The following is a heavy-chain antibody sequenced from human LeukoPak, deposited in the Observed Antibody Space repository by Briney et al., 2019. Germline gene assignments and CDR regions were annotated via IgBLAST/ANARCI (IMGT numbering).Heavy chain of an antibody. CDR3: ARGYCSVSTCYSFDY. V-gene: IGHV3-9*03. CDR2: ISGNSGNI. J-gene: IGHJ4*02. CDR1: GFTFDDYA. Sequence: GRSLRLSCAASGFTFDDYAMHWVRQAPGKGLVWVSGISGNSGNIDYADSVRGRFTISRDNAKNSLYLQMNSLRVEDMALYYCARGYCSVSTCYSFDYWGQGTLVTVSS. D-gene: IGHD2-15*01.